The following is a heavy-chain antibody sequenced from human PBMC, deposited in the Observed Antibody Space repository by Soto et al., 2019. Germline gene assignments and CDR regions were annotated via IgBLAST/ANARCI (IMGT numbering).Heavy chain of an antibody. CDR2: IYATGTT. CDR3: VRDGTKTLRDWFDP. Sequence: SETLSLTCTVSGASISGFYWSWIRKSAGKGLEWIGRIYATGTTDYNPSLKSRVMMSVDTSKKQFSLKLRSVTAADTAVHHCVRDGTKTLRDWFDPWGQGISVTVSS. D-gene: IGHD1-1*01. J-gene: IGHJ5*02. V-gene: IGHV4-4*07. CDR1: GASISGFY.